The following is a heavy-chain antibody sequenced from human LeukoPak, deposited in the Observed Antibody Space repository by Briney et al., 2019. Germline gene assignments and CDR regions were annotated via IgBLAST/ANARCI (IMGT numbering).Heavy chain of an antibody. Sequence: GGSLRLSCAASGFTVSSYSKNWVRQAPGKGLEWVSSISSSSSYIYYADSVKGRFTISRDNAKNSLYLQMNSLRAEDTAVYYCARVPTSSPRTSYMDVWGKGTTVTVSS. CDR2: ISSSSSYI. CDR1: GFTVSSYS. V-gene: IGHV3-21*01. D-gene: IGHD5-12*01. CDR3: ARVPTSSPRTSYMDV. J-gene: IGHJ6*03.